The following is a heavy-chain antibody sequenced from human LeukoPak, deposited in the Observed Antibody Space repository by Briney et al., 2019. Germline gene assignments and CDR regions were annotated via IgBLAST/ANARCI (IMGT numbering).Heavy chain of an antibody. CDR1: GFTFSNYA. CDR3: AKDRALHQFDY. CDR2: ISDSGGST. Sequence: GGSLRLSCAASGFTFSNYAMNWVRQAPGNGLEWVSSISDSGGSTYYADSVKGRFTISRDNSKNTLFLQMNSLRAEDTAIYYCAKDRALHQFDYWGQGTLVTVSS. J-gene: IGHJ4*02. V-gene: IGHV3-23*01.